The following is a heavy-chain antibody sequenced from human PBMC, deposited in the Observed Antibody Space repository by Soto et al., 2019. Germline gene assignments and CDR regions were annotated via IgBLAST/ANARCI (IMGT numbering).Heavy chain of an antibody. D-gene: IGHD2-15*01. V-gene: IGHV4-39*01. Sequence: QLQLQESGPGLVKPSETLSLTCTVSGGSISSSSYYWGWIRQPPGKGLEWIGSIYYSGSTYYNPSPQGRLAISVDTSKNQFTPPLRSVPAAVTAVYYCAGQGYCSGGSCYPGPFDAWGQGTLVPVFS. CDR3: AGQGYCSGGSCYPGPFDA. J-gene: IGHJ4*02. CDR1: GGSISSSSYY. CDR2: IYYSGST.